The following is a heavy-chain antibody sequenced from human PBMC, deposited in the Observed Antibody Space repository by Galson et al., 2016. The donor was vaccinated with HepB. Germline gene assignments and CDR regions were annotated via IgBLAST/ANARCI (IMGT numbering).Heavy chain of an antibody. CDR2: ISTRRTT. CDR1: GFVFSNFG. CDR3: AKERLVRRIFDH. Sequence: SLRLSCAASGFVFSNFGLSWVRQAPGKGLEWVASISTRRTTYYSDSVQGRFTISRDNSNNTPYLQMNGLRAEYTAVYYCAKERLVRRIFDHWGQGTLLTVSS. D-gene: IGHD1-1*01. J-gene: IGHJ4*02. V-gene: IGHV3-23*01.